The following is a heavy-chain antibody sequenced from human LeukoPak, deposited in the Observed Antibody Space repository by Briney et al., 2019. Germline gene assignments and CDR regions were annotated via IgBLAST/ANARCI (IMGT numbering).Heavy chain of an antibody. CDR2: IYTSGST. CDR1: GGSISSGSYY. V-gene: IGHV4-61*02. J-gene: IGHJ6*02. D-gene: IGHD6-19*01. Sequence: SETLSLTCTVSGGSISSGSYYWSWIRQPAGKGLEWIGRIYTSGSTNYNPSLKSRITISVNTAKNQFSLKLSSVTAADTAVYYCARVSGQWLVNSYYYYGMDVWGQGTTVTVSS. CDR3: ARVSGQWLVNSYYYYGMDV.